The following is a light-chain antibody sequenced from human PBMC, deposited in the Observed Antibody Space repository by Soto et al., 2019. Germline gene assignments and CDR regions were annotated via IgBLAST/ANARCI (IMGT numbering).Light chain of an antibody. J-gene: IGKJ1*01. Sequence: IRMSQSPSTMCGSXGDRVTIGCRASTRIRSLLAGYQQTPGXATKVXIYKASSLESGVPSRFSGSGCGKEFILTISSLQPDDFATYHCQQYNSYWTFGQGTKVDIK. CDR2: KAS. CDR1: TRIRSL. V-gene: IGKV1-5*03. CDR3: QQYNSYWT.